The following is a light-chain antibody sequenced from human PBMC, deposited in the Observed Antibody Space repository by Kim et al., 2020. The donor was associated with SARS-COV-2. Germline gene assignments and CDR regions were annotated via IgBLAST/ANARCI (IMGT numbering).Light chain of an antibody. CDR1: QSVSSN. CDR3: QQYPTWT. V-gene: IGKV3-15*01. J-gene: IGKJ1*01. Sequence: LSVSPGERATLSCRASQSVSSNLAWYQQKPGQAPRLLIYGASTRATGIPARFSGSGSGTEFTLTISSLQSEDFAVYYCQQYPTWTFGQGTKVDIK. CDR2: GAS.